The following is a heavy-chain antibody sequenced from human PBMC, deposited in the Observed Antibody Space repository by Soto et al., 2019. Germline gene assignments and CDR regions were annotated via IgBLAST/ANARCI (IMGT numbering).Heavy chain of an antibody. CDR3: ARGGPTGIAAAATGWFDP. CDR1: GGSFSGYY. CDR2: INRSGST. D-gene: IGHD6-13*01. V-gene: IGHV4-34*01. Sequence: SETLSLTCAVYGGSFSGYYWSWIRQPPGKGLEWIGEINRSGSTNYNPSLKSRVTISVDTSKNQFSLKLSSVTAADTAVYYCARGGPTGIAAAATGWFDPWGQGTLVTVSS. J-gene: IGHJ5*02.